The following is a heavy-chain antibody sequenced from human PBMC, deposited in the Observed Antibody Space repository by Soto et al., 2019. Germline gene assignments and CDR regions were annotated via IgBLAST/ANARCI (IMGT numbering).Heavy chain of an antibody. CDR3: AGGYCSSTSCYYYYMGV. V-gene: IGHV4-59*08. D-gene: IGHD2-2*01. CDR1: GGSISSYY. CDR2: IYYSGST. Sequence: SETLSLTCTVSGGSISSYYWSWIRQPPGKGLEWIGYIYYSGSTNYNPSLKSRVTISVDTSKNQFSLKLSSVTAADTAVYYCAGGYCSSTSCYYYYMGVWGKGTTVTVSS. J-gene: IGHJ6*03.